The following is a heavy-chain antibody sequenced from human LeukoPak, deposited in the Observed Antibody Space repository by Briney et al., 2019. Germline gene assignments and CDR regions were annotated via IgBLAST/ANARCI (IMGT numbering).Heavy chain of an antibody. V-gene: IGHV3-23*01. D-gene: IGHD2-15*01. CDR1: GFTFSSYP. CDR3: AKEAVVGGPDY. CDR2: ISGSGATT. J-gene: IGHJ4*02. Sequence: GGSLRLSCATSGFTFSSYPMSWVRQAPGKGLEWVSTISGSGATTYYADSVKGRFTISRDNSKNTLYLQMNSLRAEDTALYYCAKEAVVGGPDYWGQGTLDTLSS.